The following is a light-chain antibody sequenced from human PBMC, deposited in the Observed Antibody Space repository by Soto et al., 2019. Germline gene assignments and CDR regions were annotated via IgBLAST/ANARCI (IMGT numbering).Light chain of an antibody. J-gene: IGKJ1*01. V-gene: IGKV1-5*03. Sequence: SPLTRFVSESLTITCLARQTISSWLAWYQHIPGKAPKLLIYEASTLKSGVPSRFSGSGSGTEFTLTISSLQPDDFAPYYCQQYSSYSLTYGQGTKV. CDR3: QQYSSYSLT. CDR1: QTISSW. CDR2: EAS.